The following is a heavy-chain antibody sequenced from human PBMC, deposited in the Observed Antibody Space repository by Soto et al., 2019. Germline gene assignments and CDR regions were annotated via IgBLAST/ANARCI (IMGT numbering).Heavy chain of an antibody. V-gene: IGHV3-7*05. CDR1: GFTFSSYW. Sequence: EVQLVESGGGLVQPGGSLRLSCAASGFTFSSYWMSWVRQAPGKGLEWVANRKQAGSEKYYVDSVKGRFTISRDNAKNSLYLQINSLRAEDTAVYYCARDSLYYDFWSGYSSYGMDVWGQGTTVTVSS. CDR3: ARDSLYYDFWSGYSSYGMDV. CDR2: RKQAGSEK. D-gene: IGHD3-3*01. J-gene: IGHJ6*02.